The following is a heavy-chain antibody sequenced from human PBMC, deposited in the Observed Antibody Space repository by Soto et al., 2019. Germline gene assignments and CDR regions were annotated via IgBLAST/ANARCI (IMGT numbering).Heavy chain of an antibody. Sequence: SETLSLTCTVSGGSISSGGYYWRWIRQHPGKGLEWIGYIYYSGSTYYNPSLKSRVTISVDTSKNQFSLNLSSVTAADTAVYYCARVGIVVVPSATNYYCYYGMDVWGQGTMVTVS. CDR1: GGSISSGGYY. J-gene: IGHJ6*02. D-gene: IGHD2-2*01. V-gene: IGHV4-31*03. CDR2: IYYSGST. CDR3: ARVGIVVVPSATNYYCYYGMDV.